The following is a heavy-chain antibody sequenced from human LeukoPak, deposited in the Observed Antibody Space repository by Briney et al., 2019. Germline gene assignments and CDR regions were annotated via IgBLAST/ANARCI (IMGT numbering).Heavy chain of an antibody. Sequence: SHSLSPIRPVDGGSFSGIYLSCVSHTPGEGMEWIGYINLAGNTNYNPSLAEYNPSLKSRVTISVDSSNNELPLKVTYLTAADTGVYYCARVRHDPLEYGYYMDVGGKGTTVTVSS. V-gene: IGHV4-34*01. CDR1: GGSFSGIY. CDR3: ARVRHDPLEYGYYMDV. D-gene: IGHD3-3*01. J-gene: IGHJ6*03. CDR2: INLAGNT.